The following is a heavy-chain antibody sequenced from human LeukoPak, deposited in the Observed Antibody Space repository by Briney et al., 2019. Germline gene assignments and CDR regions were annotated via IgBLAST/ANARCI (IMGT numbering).Heavy chain of an antibody. CDR1: GFAFSSHG. Sequence: GGSLRLSCAASGFAFSSHGMHWVRQAPGKGLEWVAVIWSDGSNKYCADSVKGRFTISRDNAKNTLYLQMNSLRAEDAAVYYCARSGNYYDSSGAESPDYWGQGTLVTVSS. D-gene: IGHD3-22*01. CDR2: IWSDGSNK. J-gene: IGHJ4*02. CDR3: ARSGNYYDSSGAESPDY. V-gene: IGHV3-33*01.